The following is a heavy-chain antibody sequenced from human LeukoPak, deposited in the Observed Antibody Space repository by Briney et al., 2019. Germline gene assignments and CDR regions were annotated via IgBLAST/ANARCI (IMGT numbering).Heavy chain of an antibody. V-gene: IGHV3-23*01. Sequence: GGSLRLSCAASGFIFSSHGMNWVRQAPGKGLEWVSGISGGGNTFYSDAVKGRFTISRDNSKNTLFLEMNSLRAEDTAVYCCGRDGWEIRLATGYWGQGTLVTVSS. CDR3: GRDGWEIRLATGY. D-gene: IGHD1-26*01. CDR1: GFIFSSHG. J-gene: IGHJ4*02. CDR2: ISGGGNT.